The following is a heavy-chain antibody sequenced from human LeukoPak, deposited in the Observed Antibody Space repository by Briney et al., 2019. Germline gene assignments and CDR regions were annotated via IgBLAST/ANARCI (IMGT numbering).Heavy chain of an antibody. CDR3: ARHVLRYYYGSGSYYNLRTDGYYFDY. CDR1: GGSISSGTYY. J-gene: IGHJ4*02. D-gene: IGHD3-10*01. CDR2: INHSGST. Sequence: SETLSLTCTVSGGSISSGTYYWGWIRQPPGKGLEWIGEINHSGSTNYNPSLKSRVTISVDTSKNQFSLKLSSVTAADTAVYYCARHVLRYYYGSGSYYNLRTDGYYFDYWGQGTLVTVSS. V-gene: IGHV4-39*01.